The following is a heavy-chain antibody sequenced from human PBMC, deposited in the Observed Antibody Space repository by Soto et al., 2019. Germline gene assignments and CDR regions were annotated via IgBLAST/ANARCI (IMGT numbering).Heavy chain of an antibody. CDR3: AKVFSPEGGNYFDH. V-gene: IGHV3-23*01. Sequence: EVQLLESGGGLVQPGGSLRLSCAASGFTFSNYAMDWVRQAPGQGLEWVSAISNSFSDGNTHYADSVKGRFTISRDNDKNTVFLEMNSLRAEDTAVYYCAKVFSPEGGNYFDHWGQGTLVTVSA. CDR1: GFTFSNYA. CDR2: ISNSFSDGNT. J-gene: IGHJ4*02.